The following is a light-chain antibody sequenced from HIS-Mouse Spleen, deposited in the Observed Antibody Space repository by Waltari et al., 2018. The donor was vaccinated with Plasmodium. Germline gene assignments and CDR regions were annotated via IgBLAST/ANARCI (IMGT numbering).Light chain of an antibody. CDR3: QQYNSYWT. CDR2: KAS. Sequence: DIQMTQSPSTLSASVGDSVTITCRASQSISSWLAWYQQKPGKAPKLLIYKASSLESGVPSRFSGSGSGTEFTLTISSLQPDDFANYYCQQYNSYWTFGQGTKVEIK. J-gene: IGKJ1*01. V-gene: IGKV1-5*03. CDR1: QSISSW.